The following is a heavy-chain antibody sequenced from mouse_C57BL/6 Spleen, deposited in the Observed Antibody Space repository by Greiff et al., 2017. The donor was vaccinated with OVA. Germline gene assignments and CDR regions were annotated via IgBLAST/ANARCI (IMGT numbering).Heavy chain of an antibody. CDR1: GYTFTSYW. J-gene: IGHJ4*01. V-gene: IGHV1-69*01. Sequence: VHLQQPGAELVMPGASVKLSCKASGYTFTSYWMHWVKQRPGQGLEWIGEIDPSDSYTNYNQKFKGKSTLTVDKSSSTAYMQLSSLTSEDSAVYYCARGGGSSGHYYAMDYWGQGTSVTVSS. D-gene: IGHD3-2*02. CDR3: ARGGGSSGHYYAMDY. CDR2: IDPSDSYT.